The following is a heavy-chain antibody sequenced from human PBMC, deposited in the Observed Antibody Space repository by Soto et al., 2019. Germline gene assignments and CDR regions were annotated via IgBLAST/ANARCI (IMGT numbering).Heavy chain of an antibody. CDR2: IIPIFGTA. V-gene: IGHV1-69*01. Sequence: QVQLVQSGAEVKKPGSSVKASCKASGGTFSSYAISWVRQAPGQGLEWMGGIIPIFGTANYAQKFQGRVTITADESTSTAYMELSSLRSEDTAVYYCARAVVPAASRSYYYYGMDVWGQGTTVTVSS. J-gene: IGHJ6*02. D-gene: IGHD2-2*01. CDR1: GGTFSSYA. CDR3: ARAVVPAASRSYYYYGMDV.